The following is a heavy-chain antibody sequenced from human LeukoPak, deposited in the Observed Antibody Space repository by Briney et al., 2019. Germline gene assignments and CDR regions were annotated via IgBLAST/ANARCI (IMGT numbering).Heavy chain of an antibody. CDR1: GFTFSSYA. V-gene: IGHV3-23*01. Sequence: PGGSLRLSCTVFGFTFSSYAMSWVRQAPGKGLEWVSAIGASGASTYYADSVKGRFTISRDNSKNTLYLQMNSLRAEDTAVYYCAKDSVMGTNYDSSGYSYYFDYWGQGTLVTVSS. CDR2: IGASGAST. D-gene: IGHD3-22*01. CDR3: AKDSVMGTNYDSSGYSYYFDY. J-gene: IGHJ4*02.